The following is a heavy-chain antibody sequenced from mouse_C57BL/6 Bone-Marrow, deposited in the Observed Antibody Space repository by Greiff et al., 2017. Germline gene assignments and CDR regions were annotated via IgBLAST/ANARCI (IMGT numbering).Heavy chain of an antibody. J-gene: IGHJ1*03. Sequence: EVQVVESGGGLVQPGGSLKLSCAASGFTFSDYYMYWVRQTPEKRLEWVAYISNGGGSTYYPDTVKGRFTISRDNAKNTLYLQMSRLKSEDTAMYYCARHRYYGSRYFDVWGTGTTVTVSS. V-gene: IGHV5-12*01. CDR1: GFTFSDYY. CDR2: ISNGGGST. CDR3: ARHRYYGSRYFDV. D-gene: IGHD1-1*01.